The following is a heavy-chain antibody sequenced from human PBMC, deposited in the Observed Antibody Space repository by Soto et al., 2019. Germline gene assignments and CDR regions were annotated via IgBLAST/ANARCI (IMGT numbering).Heavy chain of an antibody. Sequence: VGSLILSCTASEFTFSAYDMHWVRQTTGKGLEWVSAIGAADDPYYLGSVKGRFTISRENAKNSLYLQMNSLRAEDTAVYYCARAYSGRLPRRADYYFAMDVWGQGTTVTVSS. CDR2: IGAADDP. V-gene: IGHV3-13*05. CDR3: ARAYSGRLPRRADYYFAMDV. CDR1: EFTFSAYD. D-gene: IGHD2-15*01. J-gene: IGHJ6*02.